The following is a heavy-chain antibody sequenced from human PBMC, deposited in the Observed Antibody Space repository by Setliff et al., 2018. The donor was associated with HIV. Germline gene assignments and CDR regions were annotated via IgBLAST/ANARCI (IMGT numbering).Heavy chain of an antibody. Sequence: ASVKVSCTASGYTFTSYAMHWVRQAPGQRLEWMGWINAGNGNTKYSQKFQGRVTITRDTSASTAYMELSSLRSEDTAVYYCAREGKFRYYYYMDVWGKGTTVTVSS. D-gene: IGHD3-10*01. CDR3: AREGKFRYYYYMDV. CDR1: GYTFTSYA. CDR2: INAGNGNT. V-gene: IGHV1-3*01. J-gene: IGHJ6*03.